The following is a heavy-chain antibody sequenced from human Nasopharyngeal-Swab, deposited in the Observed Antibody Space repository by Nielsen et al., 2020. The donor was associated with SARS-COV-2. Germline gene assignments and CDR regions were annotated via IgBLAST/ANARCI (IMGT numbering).Heavy chain of an antibody. V-gene: IGHV4-39*01. CDR2: IYYSGST. D-gene: IGHD4-17*01. Sequence: SETLSLTCTVSGGSISSSSYYWGWIRQPPGKGLEWIASIYYSGSTYYNPSLKSRVTISVDTSKNQFSLQLSSVTAADTAVYYCARGRFRGYGEYVTQYYYYGMDAWGQGTTVTVSS. CDR3: ARGRFRGYGEYVTQYYYYGMDA. CDR1: GGSISSSSYY. J-gene: IGHJ6*02.